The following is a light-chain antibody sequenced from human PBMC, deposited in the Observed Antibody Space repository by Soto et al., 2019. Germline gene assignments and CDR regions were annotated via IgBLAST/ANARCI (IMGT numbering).Light chain of an antibody. CDR1: QSISSY. CDR3: QQSYSTPRT. CDR2: AAS. J-gene: IGKJ1*01. V-gene: IGKV1-39*01. Sequence: DIQMTQSPSSLSASVGDRVIITCRASQSISSYLNWYQQKPGKAPQLLIYAASSLQSGVPSRFSGSRSGTDFTLTISSLQPEDFATYYCQQSYSTPRTFGQGTKVEIK.